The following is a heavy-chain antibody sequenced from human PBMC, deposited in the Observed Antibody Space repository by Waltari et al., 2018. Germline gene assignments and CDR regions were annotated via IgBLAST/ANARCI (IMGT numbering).Heavy chain of an antibody. J-gene: IGHJ4*02. V-gene: IGHV4-39*02. D-gene: IGHD3-22*01. CDR1: GGSISSSSYY. CDR2: IYYSGST. CDR3: ARETITMIVVVIAGTFDY. Sequence: QLQLQESGPGLVKPSETLSLTCTVPGGSISSSSYYWGWIRQPPGKGLEWIGSIYYSGSTYYNPSLKSRVTISVDTSKNQFSLKLSSVTAADTAVYYCARETITMIVVVIAGTFDYWGQGTLVTVSS.